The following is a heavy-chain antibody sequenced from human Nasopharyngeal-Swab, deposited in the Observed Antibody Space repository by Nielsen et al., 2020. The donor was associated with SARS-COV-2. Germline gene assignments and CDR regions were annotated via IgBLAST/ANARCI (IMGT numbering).Heavy chain of an antibody. CDR1: GFTFSSYG. D-gene: IGHD6-19*01. V-gene: IGHV3-33*05. CDR3: AKDRSSSGLDY. Sequence: GESLKISCAASGFTFSSYGMHWVRQAPGKGLEWVAVISYDGSNKYYADSVKGRFTISRDNSKDTLYLQMNSLRAEDTAVYYCAKDRSSSGLDYWGQGTLVTVSS. CDR2: ISYDGSNK. J-gene: IGHJ4*02.